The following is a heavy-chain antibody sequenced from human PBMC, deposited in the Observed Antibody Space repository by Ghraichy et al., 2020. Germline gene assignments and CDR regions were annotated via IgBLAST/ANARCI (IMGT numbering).Heavy chain of an antibody. Sequence: GSLRLSCTVSGGSISSYYWSWIRQPPGKGLEWIGYIYYSGSTNYNPSLKSRVTISVDTSKNQFSLKLSSVTAADTAVYYCARGSGTTDYWGQGTLVTVSS. V-gene: IGHV4-59*01. CDR3: ARGSGTTDY. D-gene: IGHD1-7*01. CDR2: IYYSGST. J-gene: IGHJ4*02. CDR1: GGSISSYY.